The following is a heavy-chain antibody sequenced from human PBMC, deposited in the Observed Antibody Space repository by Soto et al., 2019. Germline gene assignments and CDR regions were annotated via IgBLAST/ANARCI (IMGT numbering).Heavy chain of an antibody. Sequence: ASVKVSCKASGGTFSSYAISWVRQAPGQGLEWMGGIIPIFGTANYAQKFQGRVTITADESTSTAYMELSSLRSEDTAVYYCAFNYYDSSGYYFFDYWGQGTLVTVSS. D-gene: IGHD3-22*01. CDR3: AFNYYDSSGYYFFDY. V-gene: IGHV1-69*13. J-gene: IGHJ4*02. CDR2: IIPIFGTA. CDR1: GGTFSSYA.